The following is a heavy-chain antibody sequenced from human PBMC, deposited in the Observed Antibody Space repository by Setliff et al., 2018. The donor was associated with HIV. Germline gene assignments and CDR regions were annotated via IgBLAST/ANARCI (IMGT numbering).Heavy chain of an antibody. CDR2: INHSGST. D-gene: IGHD6-19*01. Sequence: LSETLSLTCAVYSGSFSGYYWSWIRQPPGKGLEWIGEINHSGSTNYNPSLKSRVTVSVDTSKNQFSLRLRSVTAADTAVYYCASPASGGSSGQYHYWGQGTLVTVSS. J-gene: IGHJ4*02. V-gene: IGHV4-34*01. CDR1: SGSFSGYY. CDR3: ASPASGGSSGQYHY.